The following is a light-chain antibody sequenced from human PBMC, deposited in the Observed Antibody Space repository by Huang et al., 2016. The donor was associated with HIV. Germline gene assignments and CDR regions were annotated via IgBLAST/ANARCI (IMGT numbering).Light chain of an antibody. Sequence: DIVLTQSPATLSLSPGERATLPCRASQSVGSFLAWCQQKPGQAPRLLIYEATYRATGIPARFSGSGSGTDFTLTISGLEPEDFAVYYCQQRTYSFTFGPGTKVD. J-gene: IGKJ3*01. CDR1: QSVGSF. CDR3: QQRTYSFT. CDR2: EAT. V-gene: IGKV3-11*01.